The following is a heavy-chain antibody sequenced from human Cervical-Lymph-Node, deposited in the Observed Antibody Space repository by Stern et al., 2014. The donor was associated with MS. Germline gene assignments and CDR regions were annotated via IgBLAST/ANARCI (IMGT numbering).Heavy chain of an antibody. CDR2: ISFDGAKT. Sequence: VQLVESGGGVVQPGRSLRLSCSPSGFAFSTYGMHWVRQAPGKGLEWVALISFDGAKTYYADSVKGRFAISRDNPKNTLYLQMKSLRGEGPAVYYCARGSGWCPLDYWGQGTLVTVSS. J-gene: IGHJ4*02. V-gene: IGHV3-30*03. D-gene: IGHD6-19*01. CDR1: GFAFSTYG. CDR3: ARGSGWCPLDY.